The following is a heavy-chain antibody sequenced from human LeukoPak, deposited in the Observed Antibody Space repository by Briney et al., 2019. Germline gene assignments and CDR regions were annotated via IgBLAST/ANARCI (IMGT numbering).Heavy chain of an antibody. D-gene: IGHD2-2*01. J-gene: IGHJ4*02. CDR3: ARGPRGYQLLYSDY. CDR2: IYTSGST. Sequence: SETLSLTCTVSGGSISSGSYYWSWIRQPAGKGLEWIGRIYTSGSTNYNPSLKSRVTISVDTSKNQFSLKPSSVTAADTAVYYCARGPRGYQLLYSDYWGQGTLVTVSS. V-gene: IGHV4-61*02. CDR1: GGSISSGSYY.